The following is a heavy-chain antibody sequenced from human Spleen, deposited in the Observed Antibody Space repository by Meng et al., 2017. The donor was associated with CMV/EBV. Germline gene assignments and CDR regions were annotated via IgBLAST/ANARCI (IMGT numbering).Heavy chain of an antibody. CDR3: AKDRDPIGGDSYGDY. CDR1: GFTFSSYT. Sequence: GESLKISCAASGFTFSSYTMNWVRQAPGKGLEWVSSISSSSSYIYYADSVKGRFTISRDNAKNSLYLQMNSLTAEDSAVYYCAKDRDPIGGDSYGDYWGQGTLVTVSS. V-gene: IGHV3-21*01. J-gene: IGHJ4*02. CDR2: ISSSSSYI. D-gene: IGHD3-16*01.